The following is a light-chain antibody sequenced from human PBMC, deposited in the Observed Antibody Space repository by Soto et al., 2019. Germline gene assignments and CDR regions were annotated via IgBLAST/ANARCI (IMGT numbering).Light chain of an antibody. CDR2: DNS. J-gene: IGLJ2*01. Sequence: QSVLTQPPSVSAAPGQKGTISCPGSNYNIWSNYVSWYQHLPGTGPTLLIYDNSERPSGIPARFSASKSGTSATLAIAGLQTGDEGDYFCGTWDTSLSAVVFGGGTKVTVL. CDR1: NYNIWSNY. V-gene: IGLV1-51*01. CDR3: GTWDTSLSAVV.